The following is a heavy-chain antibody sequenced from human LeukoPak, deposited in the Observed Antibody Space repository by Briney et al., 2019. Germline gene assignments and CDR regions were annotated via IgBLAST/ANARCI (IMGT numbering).Heavy chain of an antibody. CDR2: TYFRSRWYY. Sequence: SQTLSLTCVLSGDSVSSNSAAWNWIRQSPSRGLEWLGRTYFRSRWYYDYAVSLKGRITINPDTSKNQFSLQLRSVIPEDTSLYYCARDSGHGLDALDIWGQGTMVTVSS. J-gene: IGHJ3*02. CDR3: ARDSGHGLDALDI. CDR1: GDSVSSNSAA. V-gene: IGHV6-1*01. D-gene: IGHD5-12*01.